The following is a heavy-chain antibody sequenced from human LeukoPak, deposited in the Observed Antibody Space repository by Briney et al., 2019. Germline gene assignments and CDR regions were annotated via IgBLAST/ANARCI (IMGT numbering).Heavy chain of an antibody. D-gene: IGHD6-13*01. V-gene: IGHV3-30*18. CDR3: AKEPTSYSSGWFFQD. CDR1: GFTFSSYA. Sequence: GGSLRLSCAASGFTFSSYAMSWVRQAPGKGLEWVAVISYEGSTTFYADSVKGRFTISRDNSKNTLDLQMHSLRDEDTAVYYCAKEPTSYSSGWFFQDWGQGTLVTVSS. CDR2: ISYEGSTT. J-gene: IGHJ1*01.